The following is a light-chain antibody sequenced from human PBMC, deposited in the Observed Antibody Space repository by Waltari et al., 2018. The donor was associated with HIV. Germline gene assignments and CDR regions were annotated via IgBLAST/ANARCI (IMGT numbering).Light chain of an antibody. CDR3: QSYDKFLSAWI. V-gene: IGLV1-40*01. J-gene: IGLJ2*01. CDR2: ANT. Sequence: VLTQPPSVSGAPGQRVNIPCAGRASNLGAAYRDHRYRLFPGSSPKPLIFANTFRPSGVPDRFSGSRSGTSASLAISGLQTEDEADYFCQSYDKFLSAWIFGGGTRVTVL. CDR1: ASNLGAAYR.